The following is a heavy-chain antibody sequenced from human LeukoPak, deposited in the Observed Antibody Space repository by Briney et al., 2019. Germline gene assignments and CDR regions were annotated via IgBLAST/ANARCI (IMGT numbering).Heavy chain of an antibody. Sequence: GESLKISCKGSGYKFNAYWIAWVRQMPGRGLEWMGIIYPDNSDTRYSPSFQGQVTISADKSVSIAYLQWSSLKASDTAMYYCARPNITSYYDSRGYDAFDVWGQGTMVIVSS. V-gene: IGHV5-51*01. CDR1: GYKFNAYW. J-gene: IGHJ3*01. D-gene: IGHD3-22*01. CDR2: IYPDNSDT. CDR3: ARPNITSYYDSRGYDAFDV.